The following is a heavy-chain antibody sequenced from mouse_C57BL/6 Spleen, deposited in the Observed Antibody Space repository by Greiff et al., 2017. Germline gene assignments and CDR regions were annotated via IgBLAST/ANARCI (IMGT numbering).Heavy chain of an antibody. Sequence: VQLQQSGPGMVKPSQSLSLTCTVTGYSITSGYDWHWIRHFPGNKLEWMGYISYSGSTNYNPSLKSRISITHDTSKNHFFLKLNSVTTEDTATYYCARGYGSSYEGFDYWGQGTTLTVSS. V-gene: IGHV3-1*01. D-gene: IGHD1-1*01. CDR3: ARGYGSSYEGFDY. CDR2: ISYSGST. CDR1: GYSITSGYD. J-gene: IGHJ2*01.